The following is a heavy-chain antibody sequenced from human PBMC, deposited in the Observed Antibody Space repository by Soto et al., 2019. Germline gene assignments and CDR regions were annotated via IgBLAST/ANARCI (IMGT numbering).Heavy chain of an antibody. CDR1: DDSITSYY. CDR3: ARVGGDSGSYKVDY. D-gene: IGHD3-10*01. CDR2: DYXSGTN. Sequence: LTLTCTVSDDSITSYYWSWIRQPPGXELEWIGYDYXSGTNXYRPSFKNRVXXSVDTYKXXFSLKLRSVTAADTAVYYCARVGGDSGSYKVDYWGQGTLVTVSS. J-gene: IGHJ4*02. V-gene: IGHV4-59*01.